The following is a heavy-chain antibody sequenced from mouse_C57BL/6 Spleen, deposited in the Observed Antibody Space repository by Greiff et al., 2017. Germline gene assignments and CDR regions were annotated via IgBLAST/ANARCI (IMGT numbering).Heavy chain of an antibody. CDR3: ARSKLYYGSSYYYFDY. CDR1: GYAFSSSW. V-gene: IGHV1-82*01. Sequence: VQGVESGPELVKPGASVKISCKASGYAFSSSWMNWVKQRPGKGLEWIGRIYPGDGDTNYNGKFKGKATLTADKSSSTAYMQLSSLTSEDSAVYFCARSKLYYGSSYYYFDYWGQGTTLTVSS. CDR2: IYPGDGDT. J-gene: IGHJ2*01. D-gene: IGHD1-1*01.